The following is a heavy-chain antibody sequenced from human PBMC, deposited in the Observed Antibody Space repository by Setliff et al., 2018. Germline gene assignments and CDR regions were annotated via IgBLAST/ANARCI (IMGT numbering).Heavy chain of an antibody. J-gene: IGHJ4*02. V-gene: IGHV3-23*01. D-gene: IGHD3-16*01. CDR1: GFTFSSYS. Sequence: PGGSLRLSCAVSGFTFSSYSMSWVRQAPGKGLEWVSYISGSGGSTDYADSVKGRFTISRDNSKNTLYLQMNGLRAEDTAIYYCAGDPPGPHLVYTYWGQGALVTVSS. CDR3: AGDPPGPHLVYTY. CDR2: ISGSGGST.